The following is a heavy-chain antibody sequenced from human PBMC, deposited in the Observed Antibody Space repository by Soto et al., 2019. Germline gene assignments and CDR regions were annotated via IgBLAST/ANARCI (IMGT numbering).Heavy chain of an antibody. CDR2: INPSGGST. CDR3: ARDLTTVAYFDY. V-gene: IGHV1-46*01. J-gene: IGHJ4*02. Sequence: QVQLVQSGAEVKKPGVSVKVSCKASGYTFTSYYMHWVRQAPGQGLEWMGIINPSGGSTSYAQKFQGRVTMTSDTSTSTVYMELSRLRSEDTAVYYCARDLTTVAYFDYWGQGTLVTVSS. CDR1: GYTFTSYY. D-gene: IGHD4-17*01.